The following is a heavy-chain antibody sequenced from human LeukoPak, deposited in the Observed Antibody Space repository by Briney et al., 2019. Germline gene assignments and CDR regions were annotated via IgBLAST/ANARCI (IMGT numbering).Heavy chain of an antibody. CDR3: ARLNGGR. CDR1: GGFTIYY. J-gene: IGHJ4*02. D-gene: IGHD7-27*01. Sequence: SEPLSLTCTVSGGFTIYYWSWIRQPPGKGLEWIGHINYSGSTSYNPSLKSRVTISVDTSRDQFSLKLTSVTAADTAVYYCARLNGGRWGQGILVTVSS. CDR2: INYSGST. V-gene: IGHV4-59*08.